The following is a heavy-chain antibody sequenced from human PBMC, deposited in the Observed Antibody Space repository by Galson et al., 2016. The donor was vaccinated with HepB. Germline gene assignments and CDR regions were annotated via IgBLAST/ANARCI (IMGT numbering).Heavy chain of an antibody. CDR1: GFTLSNHG. CDR3: AKDVSLVGDTLTFYMDV. V-gene: IGHV3-21*01. Sequence: SLRLSCAASGFTLSNHGMNWVRQAPGQGLEWVASISSSSDYIYYVDSVKGRFTISRDNSKNTIHLKMNSLRGEDTAVYFCAKDVSLVGDTLTFYMDVWGKGTTVTVSS. J-gene: IGHJ6*03. D-gene: IGHD1-26*01. CDR2: ISSSSDYI.